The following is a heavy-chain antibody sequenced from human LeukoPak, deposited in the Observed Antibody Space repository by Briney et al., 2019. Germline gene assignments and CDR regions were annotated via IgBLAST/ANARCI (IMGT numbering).Heavy chain of an antibody. CDR1: GFTFSSYG. D-gene: IGHD4-23*01. J-gene: IGHJ4*02. Sequence: PGRSLRLSCAASGFTFSSYGMHWVRQAPGKGLEWVAVIWYDGSNKYYADSVKGRFTISRDNSKNTLYLQMNSLRAEDAAVYYCARENDGGNSFEYWGQGTLVTVSS. CDR3: ARENDGGNSFEY. V-gene: IGHV3-33*01. CDR2: IWYDGSNK.